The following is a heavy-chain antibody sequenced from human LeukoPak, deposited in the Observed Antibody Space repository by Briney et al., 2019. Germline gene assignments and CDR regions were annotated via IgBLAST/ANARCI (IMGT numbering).Heavy chain of an antibody. CDR3: ARDGYDPYYYMDV. CDR2: ISSSSSYI. D-gene: IGHD5-18*01. CDR1: GLTFSSYS. Sequence: GGSLRLSCAASGLTFSSYSMNWVRRAPGKGLEWVSSISSSSSYIYYADSVKGRFTISRDNAKNSLYLQMNSLRAEDTAVYYCARDGYDPYYYMDVWGKGTTVTVSS. J-gene: IGHJ6*03. V-gene: IGHV3-21*01.